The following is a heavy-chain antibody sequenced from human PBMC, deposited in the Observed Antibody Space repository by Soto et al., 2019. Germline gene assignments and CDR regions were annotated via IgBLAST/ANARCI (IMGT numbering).Heavy chain of an antibody. Sequence: QVQLVQSGAEVKKPGSSVKVSCKASGGTFSSYAISWVRQAPGQGLEWMGGMSPRFGATNYAQKFQGRVTIAADESTRPVDMVWHTLTSADTAMYYCAGSREWTYAMNPLVISTVGGSWGQGTPVSVSS. J-gene: IGHJ5*02. CDR3: AGSREWTYAMNPLVISTVGGS. D-gene: IGHD3-9*01. CDR1: GGTFSSYA. V-gene: IGHV1-69*01. CDR2: MSPRFGAT.